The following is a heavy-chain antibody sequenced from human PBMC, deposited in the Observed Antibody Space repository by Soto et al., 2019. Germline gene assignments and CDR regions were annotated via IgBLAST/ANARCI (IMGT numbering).Heavy chain of an antibody. CDR3: TTDPEELEPGHFDY. CDR2: IKSKTNGGTT. J-gene: IGHJ4*02. CDR1: GFTFSNAW. D-gene: IGHD1-1*01. V-gene: IGHV3-15*01. Sequence: GGSLRLSCAASGFTFSNAWMSWVRQAPGKGLEWVGRIKSKTNGGTTDYAAPVKGRFTISRDDSKNTLYLQMNSLKTEDTAVYYCTTDPEELEPGHFDYWGQGTLVTVSS.